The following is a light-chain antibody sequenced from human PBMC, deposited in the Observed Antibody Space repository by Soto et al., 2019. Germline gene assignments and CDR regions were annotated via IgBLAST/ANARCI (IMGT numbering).Light chain of an antibody. Sequence: QSALTQPASVSGSPGQSITVSCTGTRSDVGGYNYVSWYQQHPGKAPKLIIYEVSNRPSGVSYRFSGSKSGNTASLTISGLQAEDEADYYCSSYTSSNTLHYVFGSGTNVTVL. V-gene: IGLV2-14*01. CDR2: EVS. CDR3: SSYTSSNTLHYV. CDR1: RSDVGGYNY. J-gene: IGLJ1*01.